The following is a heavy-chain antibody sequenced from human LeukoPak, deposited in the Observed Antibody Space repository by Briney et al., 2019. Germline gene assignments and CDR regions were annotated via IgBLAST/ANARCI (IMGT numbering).Heavy chain of an antibody. CDR2: IRYDGSNK. CDR1: GFTFSSYG. CDR3: AKDYYDYVWGSYRYGYYYYYYMDV. D-gene: IGHD3-16*02. J-gene: IGHJ6*03. Sequence: GGSLRLSCAASGFTFSSYGMHWVRQAPGKGLEWVAFIRYDGSNKYYADSMKGRFTISRDNSKNTLYLRMNSLRAEDTAVYYCAKDYYDYVWGSYRYGYYYYYYMDVWGKGTTVTVSS. V-gene: IGHV3-30*02.